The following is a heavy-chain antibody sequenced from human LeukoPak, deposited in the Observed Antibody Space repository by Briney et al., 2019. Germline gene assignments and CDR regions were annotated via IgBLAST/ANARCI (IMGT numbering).Heavy chain of an antibody. D-gene: IGHD2-2*01. CDR1: GCSISRYY. J-gene: IGHJ1*01. Sequence: SETLSLTCPVSGCSISRYYWSWIRPPPGKGLDWVGYIYYSGWTNYNPSLMSRVTISVARSNDQFSLKLSSVTAADADVYYCATVVPAAKYFQHWGQGTLVTVSS. CDR3: ATVVPAAKYFQH. V-gene: IGHV4-59*01. CDR2: IYYSGWT.